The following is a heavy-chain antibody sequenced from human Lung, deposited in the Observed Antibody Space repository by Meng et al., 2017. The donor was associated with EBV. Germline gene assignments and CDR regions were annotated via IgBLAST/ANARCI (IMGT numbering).Heavy chain of an antibody. Sequence: QEPLQTWVAILLNTPETLSLTCTIYGGCLSAYYGTWIRQPPGKGLEWIGEINPSGRPHYNPYLKSRLTVSMATSKNQFSLTLSSVTAADTAVYYCARLYRGGWYLWGRGTLVTVSS. D-gene: IGHD6-19*01. CDR1: GGCLSAYY. CDR2: INPSGRP. J-gene: IGHJ4*02. CDR3: ARLYRGGWYL. V-gene: IGHV4-34*02.